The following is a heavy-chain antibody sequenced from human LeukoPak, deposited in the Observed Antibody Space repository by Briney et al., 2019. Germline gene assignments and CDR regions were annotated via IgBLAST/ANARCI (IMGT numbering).Heavy chain of an antibody. D-gene: IGHD3-10*01. V-gene: IGHV3-74*01. Sequence: GGSLRLSCAASGFTFSSYWMHWVRQAPGKGPVWVSRILSDGSSTSYADSVKGRSTISRDNSKNTLYLQINSLRAEDAAVYCCAKDTRGDYGWDFDYWGQGTLVTVSS. J-gene: IGHJ4*02. CDR1: GFTFSSYW. CDR3: AKDTRGDYGWDFDY. CDR2: ILSDGSST.